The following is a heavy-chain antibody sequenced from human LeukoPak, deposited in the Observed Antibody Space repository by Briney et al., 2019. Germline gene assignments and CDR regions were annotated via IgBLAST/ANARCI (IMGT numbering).Heavy chain of an antibody. CDR3: AKVESCSTTSCYRGYGMDV. J-gene: IGHJ6*02. D-gene: IGHD2-2*02. V-gene: IGHV3-23*01. CDR1: GFTFSSYA. Sequence: GGSLRLSCAASGFTFSSYAMSWVRQAPGKGLEWVSAISGSGGYTYYADSVKGRFTISRDSSKNTLFLQMSSLRAEDTAVYFCAKVESCSTTSCYRGYGMDVWGQGTTVTVPS. CDR2: ISGSGGYT.